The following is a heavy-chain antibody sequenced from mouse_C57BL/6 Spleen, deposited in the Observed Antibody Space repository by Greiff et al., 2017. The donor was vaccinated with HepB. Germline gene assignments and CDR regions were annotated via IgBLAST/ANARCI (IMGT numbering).Heavy chain of an antibody. CDR3: ARADYYGSSYDAMDY. Sequence: EVQLQQPGPELVKPGASVKISCKASGYSFTDYNMNWVKQSNGKSLEWIGVINPNYGTTSYNQKFKGKATLTVDKSSSTAYMQLNSLTSEDSAVYYCARADYYGSSYDAMDYWGQGTSVTVSS. J-gene: IGHJ4*01. CDR1: GYSFTDYN. D-gene: IGHD1-1*01. V-gene: IGHV1-39*01. CDR2: INPNYGTT.